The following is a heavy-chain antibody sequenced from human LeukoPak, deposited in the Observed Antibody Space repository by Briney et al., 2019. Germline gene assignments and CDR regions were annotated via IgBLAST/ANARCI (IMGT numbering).Heavy chain of an antibody. CDR2: ISSNSRHI. J-gene: IGHJ4*02. CDR1: GFTFSTYS. V-gene: IGHV3-21*06. CDR3: ARVAEAAAFDS. D-gene: IGHD6-13*01. Sequence: PGGSLRLSCAASGFTFSTYSMNWVRQAPGKGLEWVSSISSNSRHIYYADSMRSRFTISRDNAKNSLYLQMNSLKPEDTAVYYCARVAEAAAFDSWGQGTLVTVSS.